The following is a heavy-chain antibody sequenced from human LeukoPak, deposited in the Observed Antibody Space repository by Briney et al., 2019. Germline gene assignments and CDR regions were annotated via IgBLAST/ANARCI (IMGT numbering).Heavy chain of an antibody. CDR2: ISYAGSNE. J-gene: IGHJ4*02. CDR3: AKAPGSSWAAFDS. V-gene: IGHV3-30*18. CDR1: GFTFSDG. Sequence: PGRSLRLSCAASGFTFSDGMHWVRQAPGKGLEWVAFISYAGSNEHYADSVKGRFTISRDNPKNTLYLQMNSLRAEDTALYYCAKAPGSSWAAFDSWGQGTLVTVSS. D-gene: IGHD6-13*01.